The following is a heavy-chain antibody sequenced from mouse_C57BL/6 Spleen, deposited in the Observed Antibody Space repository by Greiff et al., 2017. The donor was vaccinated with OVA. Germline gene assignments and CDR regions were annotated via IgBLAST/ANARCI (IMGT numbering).Heavy chain of an antibody. CDR1: GYSFTDYN. CDR3: ARGSNYEAWFAY. Sequence: VHVKQSGPELVKPGASVKISCKASGYSFTDYNMNWVKQSNGKSLEWIGVINPNYGTTSYNQKFKGKATLTVDQSSSTAYMQLNSLTSEDSAVYYCARGSNYEAWFAYWGQGTLVTVSA. D-gene: IGHD2-5*01. V-gene: IGHV1-39*01. CDR2: INPNYGTT. J-gene: IGHJ3*01.